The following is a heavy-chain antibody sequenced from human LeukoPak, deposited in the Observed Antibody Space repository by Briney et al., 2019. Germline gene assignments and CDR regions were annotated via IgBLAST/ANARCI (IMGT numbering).Heavy chain of an antibody. D-gene: IGHD6-19*01. J-gene: IGHJ5*02. V-gene: IGHV3-23*01. CDR1: GFTFSSYA. CDR2: TSGSGGST. Sequence: GGSLRLSCAASGFTFSSYAMSWVRQAPGKGLEWVSATSGSGGSTYYADSEKGRFTISRDNSKNMLYLQMNSLRAEDTAVYYCAKAPYSSGWYEADPWGQGTLVTVSS. CDR3: AKAPYSSGWYEADP.